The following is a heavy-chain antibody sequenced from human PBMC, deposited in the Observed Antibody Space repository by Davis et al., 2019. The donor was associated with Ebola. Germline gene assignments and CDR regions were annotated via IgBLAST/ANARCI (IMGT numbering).Heavy chain of an antibody. V-gene: IGHV3-7*03. CDR2: INGDGSAK. CDR1: GFVFSSYV. J-gene: IGHJ4*02. CDR3: GRGADGTWDY. Sequence: PGGSLRLSCAASGFVFSSYVMNWVRQAPGKGLEWVASINGDGSAKQYVDSVEGRFTISRDNAKTSANLQMSSLRVEDTAVYYCGRGADGTWDYWGQGTLVTVSS. D-gene: IGHD5-24*01.